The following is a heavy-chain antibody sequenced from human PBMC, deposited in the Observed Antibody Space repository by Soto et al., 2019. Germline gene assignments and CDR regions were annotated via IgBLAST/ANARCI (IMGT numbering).Heavy chain of an antibody. V-gene: IGHV5-10-1*01. CDR3: AKLPPRAQALVRYYFDY. CDR1: GYSFTSYW. J-gene: IGHJ4*02. CDR2: IDPSDSYT. Sequence: HGESLKISCKGSGYSFTSYWISWVRQMPGKGLEWMGRIDPSDSYTNYSPSFQGHVTISADRSISTAYLQWSSLKASDTAIYYCAKLPPRAQALVRYYFDYWGQGTLVTVSS. D-gene: IGHD3-10*01.